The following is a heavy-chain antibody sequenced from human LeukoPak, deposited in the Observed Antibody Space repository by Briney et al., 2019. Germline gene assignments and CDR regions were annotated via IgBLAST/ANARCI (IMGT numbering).Heavy chain of an antibody. J-gene: IGHJ4*02. CDR1: GFTFSTYS. CDR2: INHSGGST. D-gene: IGHD6-19*01. Sequence: GGSLRLSCADSGFTFSTYSMNWVRQAPGKGLEWVSAINHSGGSTYYADSVKGRFTISRDNSKNTLYLQMNSLRAEDTAVYYCAKPAISSRGWYYDYWGQGTLVTVSS. V-gene: IGHV3-23*01. CDR3: AKPAISSRGWYYDY.